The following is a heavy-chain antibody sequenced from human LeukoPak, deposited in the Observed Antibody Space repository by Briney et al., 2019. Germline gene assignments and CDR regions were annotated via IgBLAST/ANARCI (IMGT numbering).Heavy chain of an antibody. CDR1: GFTFTNYA. J-gene: IGHJ3*01. V-gene: IGHV3-23*01. D-gene: IGHD4/OR15-4a*01. CDR2: IGATDGVT. CDR3: ARDGWSGNGIYGAFDP. Sequence: GGSLRLSCAASGFTFTNYAMNWVRQAPGKGLEWVSVIGATDGVTHYTDSVKGRFTIFRDNSKNTLSLEMSNLRPEDTAIYYCARDGWSGNGIYGAFDPWGQGTMVTVSS.